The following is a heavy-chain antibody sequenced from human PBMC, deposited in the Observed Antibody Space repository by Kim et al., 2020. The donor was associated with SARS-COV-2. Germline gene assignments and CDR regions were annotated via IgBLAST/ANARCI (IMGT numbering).Heavy chain of an antibody. V-gene: IGHV3-30-3*01. CDR3: ASGPSWVYCGGDCYSDY. D-gene: IGHD2-21*02. J-gene: IGHJ4*02. CDR1: GFTFSSYA. Sequence: GGSLRLSCAASGFTFSSYAMHWVRQAPGKGLEWVAVISYDGSNKYYADSVKGRFTISRDNSKNTLYLQMNSLRAEDTAVYYCASGPSWVYCGGDCYSDYWGQGTLVTVSS. CDR2: ISYDGSNK.